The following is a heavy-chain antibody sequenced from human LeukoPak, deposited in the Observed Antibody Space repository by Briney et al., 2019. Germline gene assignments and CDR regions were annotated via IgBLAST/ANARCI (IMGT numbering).Heavy chain of an antibody. J-gene: IGHJ4*02. V-gene: IGHV3-23*01. CDR2: ISGSGGST. Sequence: GGSLRLSCAASGFTFSSYWMQWVRQAPGKGLEWVSAISGSGGSTYYADSVKGRFTISRDNSKNTLYLQMNSLRAEDTAVYYCAKDIRGRLAARYFDYWGQGTLVTVSS. D-gene: IGHD6-6*01. CDR3: AKDIRGRLAARYFDY. CDR1: GFTFSSYW.